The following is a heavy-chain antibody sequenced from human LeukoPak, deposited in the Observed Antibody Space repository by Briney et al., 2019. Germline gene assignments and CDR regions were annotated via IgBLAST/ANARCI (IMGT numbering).Heavy chain of an antibody. D-gene: IGHD2-2*01. Sequence: SETLSLTCAVYGGSFSGYYWSWIRQPPGKGLEWIGEINHSGSTYYNPSLRSRVTISVDTSKNQFSLKLTSVTAADTAVFYCARGLEYCSSISCLYYFDYWGQGTLVTVSS. J-gene: IGHJ4*02. V-gene: IGHV4-34*01. CDR1: GGSFSGYY. CDR3: ARGLEYCSSISCLYYFDY. CDR2: INHSGST.